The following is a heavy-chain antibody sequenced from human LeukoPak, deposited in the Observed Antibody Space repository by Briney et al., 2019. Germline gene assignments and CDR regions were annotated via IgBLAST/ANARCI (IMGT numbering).Heavy chain of an antibody. D-gene: IGHD6-6*01. J-gene: IGHJ4*02. CDR3: ARSLSSIAARPRPYFDY. CDR2: INPNSGGT. V-gene: IGHV1-2*02. CDR1: GYTFTGYY. Sequence: GASVKVSCKASGYTFTGYYMHWVRQAPGQGLEWMGWINPNSGGTNYAQKFQGRVTMTRDTSISTAYMELSRLRSDDTAVYYCARSLSSIAARPRPYFDYWGQGTLVTVSS.